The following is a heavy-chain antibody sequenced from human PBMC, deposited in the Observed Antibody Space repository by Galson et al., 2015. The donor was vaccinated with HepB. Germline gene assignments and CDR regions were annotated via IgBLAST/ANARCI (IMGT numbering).Heavy chain of an antibody. V-gene: IGHV1-69*06. CDR3: ANGGECSGGSCYEAS. CDR1: GCTFISYS. CDR2: IIPIFGTG. Sequence: SVKVSCKVSGCTFISYSINWVRQAPGQGLEWMGGIIPIFGTGNYAQNFQGRLTITADTSARTVYMEVSSLRSEDTAVYYCANGGECSGGSCYEASWGQGTLVTVSS. D-gene: IGHD2-15*01. J-gene: IGHJ5*02.